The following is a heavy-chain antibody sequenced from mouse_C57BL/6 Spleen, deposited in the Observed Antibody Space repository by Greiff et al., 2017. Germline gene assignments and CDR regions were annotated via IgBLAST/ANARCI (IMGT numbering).Heavy chain of an antibody. Sequence: EVQRVESGGGLVKPGGSLKLSCAASGFTFSSYAMSWVRQTPEKRLEWVATISDGGSYTYYPDNVKGRFTISRDNAKNNLYLQMSHLKSEDTAMYYCARDGDGGFAYWGQGTLVTVSA. V-gene: IGHV5-4*01. J-gene: IGHJ3*01. D-gene: IGHD3-3*01. CDR1: GFTFSSYA. CDR3: ARDGDGGFAY. CDR2: ISDGGSYT.